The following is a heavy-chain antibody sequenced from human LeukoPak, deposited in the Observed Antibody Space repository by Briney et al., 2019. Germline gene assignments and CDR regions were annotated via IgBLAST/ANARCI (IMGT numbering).Heavy chain of an antibody. CDR3: AREGRNDILTVYHATMDV. V-gene: IGHV4-59*01. D-gene: IGHD3-9*01. Sequence: SETLSLTCTVSGGSISSYYWSWIRQPPGKGLEWIGYIYYSGSTNYNPSLKSRVTISVDTSKNQFSLKLSSVTAADTAVYYCAREGRNDILTVYHATMDVWGQGTTVTVSS. CDR2: IYYSGST. J-gene: IGHJ6*02. CDR1: GGSISSYY.